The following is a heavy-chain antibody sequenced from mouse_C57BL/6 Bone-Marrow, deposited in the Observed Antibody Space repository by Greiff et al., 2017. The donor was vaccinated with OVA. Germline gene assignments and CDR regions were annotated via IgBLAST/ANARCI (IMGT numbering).Heavy chain of an antibody. Sequence: VQLQQSGAELVRPGTSVKMSCKASGYTFTNYWIGWAKQRPGHGLEWIGDIYPGGGYTNYNEKFKGKATLTADKSSSTAYMQFSSLTSEDSAIYYGARKDYGSSDPYAMDYWGQGTSVTVSS. CDR1: GYTFTNYW. V-gene: IGHV1-63*01. J-gene: IGHJ4*01. CDR3: ARKDYGSSDPYAMDY. D-gene: IGHD1-1*01. CDR2: IYPGGGYT.